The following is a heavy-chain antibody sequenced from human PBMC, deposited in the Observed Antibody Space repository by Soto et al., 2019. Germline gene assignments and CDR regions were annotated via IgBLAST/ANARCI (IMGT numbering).Heavy chain of an antibody. J-gene: IGHJ4*02. D-gene: IGHD4-17*01. V-gene: IGHV4-34*01. Sequence: SETLSLTCAVYGGSFSGYYWSWIRQPPGKGLEWIGEINHSGSTNYNPSLKSRVTISVDTSKNQFSLKLSSVTAADTAVYYCARGHGLDYWGQGTLVTV. CDR1: GGSFSGYY. CDR2: INHSGST. CDR3: ARGHGLDY.